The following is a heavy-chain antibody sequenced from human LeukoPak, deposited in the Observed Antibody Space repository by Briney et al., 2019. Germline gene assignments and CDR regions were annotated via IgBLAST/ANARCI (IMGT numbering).Heavy chain of an antibody. Sequence: GGSLRLSCAASGFTVCSNYMSWVRQAPGKGLEWVSVIYSGGSTYYADSVKGRFTISRDNSKNTLYLQMNSLRAEDTAVYYCARDSGELSAIDYWGQGTLVTVSS. CDR3: ARDSGELSAIDY. D-gene: IGHD1-26*01. V-gene: IGHV3-53*01. CDR1: GFTVCSNY. J-gene: IGHJ4*02. CDR2: IYSGGST.